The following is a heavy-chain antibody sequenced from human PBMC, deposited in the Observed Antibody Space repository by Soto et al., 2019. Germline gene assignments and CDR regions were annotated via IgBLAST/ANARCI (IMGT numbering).Heavy chain of an antibody. CDR2: IYYSGST. V-gene: IGHV4-30-4*01. J-gene: IGHJ4*02. CDR3: ARVGGFGATTIDY. D-gene: IGHD3-10*01. CDR1: GGSISSGDYY. Sequence: QVQLQESGPGLVKPSQTLSLTCTVSGGSISSGDYYWSWIRQPPGKGLEWIGYIYYSGSTYYNPSLKSRVTISVDTSKHQSSLKLSSVTAADTAVYYCARVGGFGATTIDYWGQGTLVTVSS.